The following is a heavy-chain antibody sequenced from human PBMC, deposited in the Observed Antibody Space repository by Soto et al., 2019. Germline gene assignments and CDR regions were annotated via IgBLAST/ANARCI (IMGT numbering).Heavy chain of an antibody. V-gene: IGHV3-30-3*01. Sequence: GGSLRLSCAASGFTFGSYAMHWVRQAPGKGLEWVAVISYDGSNKYYADSVKGRFTISRDNSKNTLYLQMNSLRAEDTAVYYCARVGPYSSPIYYYYYYGMDVWGQGTTVTVSS. CDR2: ISYDGSNK. D-gene: IGHD6-13*01. CDR3: ARVGPYSSPIYYYYYYGMDV. J-gene: IGHJ6*02. CDR1: GFTFGSYA.